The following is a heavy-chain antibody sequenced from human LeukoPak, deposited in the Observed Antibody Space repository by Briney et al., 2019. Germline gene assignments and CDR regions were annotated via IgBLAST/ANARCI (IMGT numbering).Heavy chain of an antibody. J-gene: IGHJ4*02. Sequence: GRSLRLSCAASGFTFSSYGMHWVRQAPGKGLEWVAVISYDGSNKYYADSVKGRFTISRDNSKNTLYLQMNSLRVEDTAMYYCVKDHTGEQDKWGQGTLVTVSS. D-gene: IGHD1-1*01. CDR1: GFTFSSYG. CDR2: ISYDGSNK. V-gene: IGHV3-30*18. CDR3: VKDHTGEQDK.